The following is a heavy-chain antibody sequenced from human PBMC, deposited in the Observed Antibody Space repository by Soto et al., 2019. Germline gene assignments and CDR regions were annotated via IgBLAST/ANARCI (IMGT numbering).Heavy chain of an antibody. CDR2: ISAYNGNT. CDR3: ARDPTIFGVVHDAFDI. Sequence: GASVKVSCKASGYTFTIYGISWVRQAPGQGLEWMGWISAYNGNTNYAQKLQGRVTMTTDTSTSTAYMELRSLRSDDTAVYYCARDPTIFGVVHDAFDIWGQGTMVTVSS. CDR1: GYTFTIYG. J-gene: IGHJ3*02. V-gene: IGHV1-18*01. D-gene: IGHD3-3*01.